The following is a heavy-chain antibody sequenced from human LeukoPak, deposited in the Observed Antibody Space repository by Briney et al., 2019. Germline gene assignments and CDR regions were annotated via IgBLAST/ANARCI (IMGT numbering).Heavy chain of an antibody. D-gene: IGHD1-1*01. CDR2: IFPNGAKT. CDR1: GFTFTTYS. J-gene: IGHJ3*02. CDR3: AKYRVPDNNWSFDM. V-gene: IGHV3-23*01. Sequence: GGSLRLSCAASGFTFTTYSMTWVRQAPGKGLEWVSSIFPNGAKTFYADSVKGRFTISRDSSKNTLYLQMDSLRVEDTALYYCAKYRVPDNNWSFDMWGQGTMVTV.